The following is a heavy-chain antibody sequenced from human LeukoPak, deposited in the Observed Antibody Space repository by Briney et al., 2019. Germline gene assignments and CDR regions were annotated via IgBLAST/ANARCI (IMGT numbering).Heavy chain of an antibody. CDR3: ARDRDCSGWSPQFDP. CDR2: IYYSGST. D-gene: IGHD6-19*01. J-gene: IGHJ5*02. CDR1: GGSISSYY. Sequence: KPSETLSLTCTVSGGSISSYYWSWIRQPPGKGLEWIGYIYYSGSTNYNPSLKSRVTISVDTSKNQLSLKLSSVTAADTAVYYCARDRDCSGWSPQFDPWGQGTLVTVSS. V-gene: IGHV4-59*01.